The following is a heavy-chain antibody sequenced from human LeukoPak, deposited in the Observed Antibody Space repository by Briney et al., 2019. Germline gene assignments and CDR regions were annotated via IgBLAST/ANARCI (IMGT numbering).Heavy chain of an antibody. Sequence: ASVKVSCKASGYTFTSYGISWVRQAPGQGLEWMGIINPSGGSTSYAQKFQGRVTMTRDTSTSTVYMELSSLGSEDTAVYYCARASWDISSGHQRYFDYWGQGTLVTVSS. V-gene: IGHV1-46*01. CDR2: INPSGGST. CDR3: ARASWDISSGHQRYFDY. D-gene: IGHD6-19*01. CDR1: GYTFTSYG. J-gene: IGHJ4*02.